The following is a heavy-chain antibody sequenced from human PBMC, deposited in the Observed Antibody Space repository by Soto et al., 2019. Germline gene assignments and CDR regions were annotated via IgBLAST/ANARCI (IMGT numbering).Heavy chain of an antibody. D-gene: IGHD6-19*01. Sequence: GGSLRLSCAASGFTFSSYAMSWVRQAPGKGLEWVSAISGSGGSTYYADSVKGRFTISRDNSQNTLYLQMTSLIAEDTAVYYCASDIDGVVAGTTYYFDYWGQGTLVTVSS. CDR2: ISGSGGST. V-gene: IGHV3-23*01. CDR1: GFTFSSYA. J-gene: IGHJ4*02. CDR3: ASDIDGVVAGTTYYFDY.